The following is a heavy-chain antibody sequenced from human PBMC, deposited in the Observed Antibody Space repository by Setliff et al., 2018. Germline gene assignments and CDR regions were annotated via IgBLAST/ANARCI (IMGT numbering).Heavy chain of an antibody. CDR1: GFSFSGYE. V-gene: IGHV3-48*03. Sequence: PGESLKISCAASGFSFSGYEMSWVRQAPGKGLEWISYIGSSGNTIYYANSVKGRFTISRDNAKNSLFLQMNSLRAEDTAVYHCARENGDYDLDYWGQGALVTVSS. J-gene: IGHJ4*02. CDR3: ARENGDYDLDY. CDR2: IGSSGNTI. D-gene: IGHD4-17*01.